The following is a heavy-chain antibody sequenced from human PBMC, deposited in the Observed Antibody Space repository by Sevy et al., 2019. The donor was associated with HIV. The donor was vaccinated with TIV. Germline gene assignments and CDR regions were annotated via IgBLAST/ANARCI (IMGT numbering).Heavy chain of an antibody. V-gene: IGHV1-18*01. CDR2: ISASIGNT. D-gene: IGHD3-10*01. J-gene: IGHJ4*02. Sequence: ASVKVSCKTSGYTFTTYGVSWVRQAPGQGLEWMGWISASIGNTKYAQKLQGRVTMTTDTSTRTAYMELRSLRSDDTAVYYCARFSSRWFGEPHFDYWGQGTLVTVSS. CDR1: GYTFTTYG. CDR3: ARFSSRWFGEPHFDY.